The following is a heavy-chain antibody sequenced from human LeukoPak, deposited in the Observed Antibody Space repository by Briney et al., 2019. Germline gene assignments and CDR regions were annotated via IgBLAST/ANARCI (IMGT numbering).Heavy chain of an antibody. CDR3: ATKTPGNCPYDY. CDR1: GFSFNNFA. D-gene: IGHD2-21*01. J-gene: IGHJ4*02. V-gene: IGHV3-23*01. Sequence: GGSLRLSCVASGFSFNNFAMNWIRQAPGKGLEWVSLIIGSSGSTFYADSAKGRFTISRDKSKNTLYLQMKSLRPGDTAVYYCATKTPGNCPYDYWGQGTLVTVSP. CDR2: IIGSSGST.